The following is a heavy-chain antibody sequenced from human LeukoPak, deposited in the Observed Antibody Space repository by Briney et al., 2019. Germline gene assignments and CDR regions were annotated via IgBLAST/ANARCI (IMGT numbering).Heavy chain of an antibody. CDR1: GFTFSSYS. J-gene: IGHJ4*02. CDR3: ARGYCSSTSCLYYFDY. CDR2: ISSSSSYI. Sequence: GGSLRLSCAASGFTFSSYSMNWVRQAPGKWLEWVSSISSSSSYIYYADSVKGRFTISRDNAKNSLYLQMNSLRAEDTAVYYCARGYCSSTSCLYYFDYWGQGTLVTVSS. D-gene: IGHD2-2*01. V-gene: IGHV3-21*01.